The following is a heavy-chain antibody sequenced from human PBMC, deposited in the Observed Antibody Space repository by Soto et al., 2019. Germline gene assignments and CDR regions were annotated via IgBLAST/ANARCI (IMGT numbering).Heavy chain of an antibody. CDR1: GLSLSTRGVG. CDR2: IYWDDDK. D-gene: IGHD6-13*01. Sequence: QITLKESGPTLVKPTQTLTLTCTFSGLSLSTRGVGVGWIRQPPGKALEWLALIYWDDDKRYSPSLKSRLTITKDTSKNQVVLTMTNMDPVDTATYYCAHIGISRWFAYWGQGTLVTVSS. V-gene: IGHV2-5*02. CDR3: AHIGISRWFAY. J-gene: IGHJ4*02.